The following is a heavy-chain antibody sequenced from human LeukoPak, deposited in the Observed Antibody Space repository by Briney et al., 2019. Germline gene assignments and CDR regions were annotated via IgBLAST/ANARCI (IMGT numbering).Heavy chain of an antibody. D-gene: IGHD3-16*01. Sequence: ASVKVSCTASGYSFTSYEINWVRQATGHGLEWMGRMNPDTGFTGYAQKVRGRVTMTRDTSMSTAYMELSSLRSEDTAVYFCARGGTLIDASLRALDNWGQGTLVTVSS. V-gene: IGHV1-8*01. CDR1: GYSFTSYE. CDR3: ARGGTLIDASLRALDN. CDR2: MNPDTGFT. J-gene: IGHJ4*02.